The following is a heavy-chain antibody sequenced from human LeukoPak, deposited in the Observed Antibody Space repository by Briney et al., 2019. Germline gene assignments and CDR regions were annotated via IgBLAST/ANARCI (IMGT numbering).Heavy chain of an antibody. CDR3: ARDLACSRLDY. J-gene: IGHJ4*02. V-gene: IGHV3-7*01. CDR1: GLTFSSSW. D-gene: IGHD5-12*01. Sequence: GGSLRLSCAVSGLTFSSSWMDWVRQAPGKGLEWVASINPEGSEKYSADSVKGRFTISRDNAKNSLYLQMDSLRVEDTAFYYCARDLACSRLDYWSQGMLVTVSS. CDR2: INPEGSEK.